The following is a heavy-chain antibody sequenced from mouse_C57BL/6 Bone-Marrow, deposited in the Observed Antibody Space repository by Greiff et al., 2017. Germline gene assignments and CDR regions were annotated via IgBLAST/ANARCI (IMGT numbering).Heavy chain of an antibody. CDR2: INPNNGGT. J-gene: IGHJ1*03. V-gene: IGHV1-26*01. D-gene: IGHD1-1*01. CDR1: GYTFTDYY. Sequence: EVQLHQSGPELVKPGASVKISCKASGYTFTDYYMNWVKQSHGESLEWIGDINPNNGGTSYNQKFKGKATLTVDKSSSTAYMELRSLTSEDSAVYYCARDYYGSSWYFDVWGTGTTVTVSS. CDR3: ARDYYGSSWYFDV.